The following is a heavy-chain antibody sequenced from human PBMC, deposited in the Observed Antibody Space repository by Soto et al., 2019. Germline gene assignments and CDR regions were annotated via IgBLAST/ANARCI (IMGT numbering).Heavy chain of an antibody. CDR2: MYDSGST. J-gene: IGHJ4*02. D-gene: IGHD1-26*01. Sequence: SETLSLTCTVSGGSISSSYWSWIRQPPGKGLEWIGYMYDSGSTNYNPSLKNRVTISTMSNNKFSLELSSVTAADTAVYYCTRGLFSGSSYSGSWYYFDSWGQGTMVTVSS. V-gene: IGHV4-59*12. CDR1: GGSISSSY. CDR3: TRGLFSGSSYSGSWYYFDS.